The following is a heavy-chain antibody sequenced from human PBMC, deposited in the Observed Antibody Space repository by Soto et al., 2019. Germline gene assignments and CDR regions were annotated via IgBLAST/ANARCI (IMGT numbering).Heavy chain of an antibody. J-gene: IGHJ6*02. Sequence: QVQLVQSGAEVKKPGSSVKVSCKASGGTFSSYAISWVRQAPGQGLEWMGGIIPIFGTANYAQKVQGRVTITADESTSTGYMELSSLRSEDTAVYYCARDYLPPVHDRNYYGMDVWGQGTTVTVSS. CDR1: GGTFSSYA. V-gene: IGHV1-69*01. CDR2: IIPIFGTA. D-gene: IGHD3-9*01. CDR3: ARDYLPPVHDRNYYGMDV.